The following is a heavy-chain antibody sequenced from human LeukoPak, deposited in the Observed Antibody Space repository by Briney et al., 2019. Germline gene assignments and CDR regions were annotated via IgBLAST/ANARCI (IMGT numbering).Heavy chain of an antibody. J-gene: IGHJ4*02. CDR2: IYPGDSDT. Sequence: GESLKIYCTGSGYSFTSYWIGWVRQVPGKGLEWSGIIYPGDSDTRYSPSFQGQVTISADKSISTAYLQWSSLKASDTAMYYCARPMAPDGHFYYLGQGTLVTVSS. V-gene: IGHV5-51*01. CDR1: GYSFTSYW. CDR3: ARPMAPDGHFYY. D-gene: IGHD3-10*01.